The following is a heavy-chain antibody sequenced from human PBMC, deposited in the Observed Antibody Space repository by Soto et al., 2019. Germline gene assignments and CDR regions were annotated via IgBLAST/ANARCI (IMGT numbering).Heavy chain of an antibody. CDR2: INPRSGDT. V-gene: IGHV1-2*02. CDR3: GRDGVGATPLGWFDP. CDR1: GYTFIGYY. D-gene: IGHD1-26*01. Sequence: QVQLVQSGAEVKKPGASVKVSCKASGYTFIGYYIYWVRQAPGQGLEWMGGINPRSGDTTSAQKFMGRLTMTRDTSISTADMERSSLRSDDTAVYYCGRDGVGATPLGWFDPWGQGALVTVSS. J-gene: IGHJ5*02.